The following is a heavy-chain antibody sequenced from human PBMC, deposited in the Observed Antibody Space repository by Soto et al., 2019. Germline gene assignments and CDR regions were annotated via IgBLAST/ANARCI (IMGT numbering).Heavy chain of an antibody. CDR2: MYYTGVT. Sequence: QVQLQESGPGLLKASETLSLTCSVSGGSVRSGNHFWNWIRQPPGRGLEWLGHMYYTGVTNYNPSLKSRVSMSVDTSKDQFSLNLTSLTAADTAVYYCARGGEPLGYYGLDVWGQGTTVTVSS. V-gene: IGHV4-61*01. J-gene: IGHJ6*02. CDR3: ARGGEPLGYYGLDV. CDR1: GGSVRSGNHF.